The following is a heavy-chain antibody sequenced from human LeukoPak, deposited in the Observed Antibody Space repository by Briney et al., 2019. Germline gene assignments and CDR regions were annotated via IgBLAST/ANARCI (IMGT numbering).Heavy chain of an antibody. D-gene: IGHD3-22*01. CDR1: GYTFTSYG. Sequence: ASVKVSCKASGYTFTSYGISWVRQAPGQGLEWMGWISAYNGNTNYAQKFQGRVTMTRDTSISTAYMELSRLRSDDTAVYYCARARFDYYDSSGFGLFDYWGQGTLVTVSS. CDR2: ISAYNGNT. CDR3: ARARFDYYDSSGFGLFDY. V-gene: IGHV1-18*01. J-gene: IGHJ4*02.